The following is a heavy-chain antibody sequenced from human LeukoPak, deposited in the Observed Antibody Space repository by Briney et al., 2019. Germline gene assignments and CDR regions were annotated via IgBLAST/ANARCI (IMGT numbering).Heavy chain of an antibody. D-gene: IGHD3-22*01. CDR3: ASGTWGFYDTTVGVY. V-gene: IGHV4-39*07. CDR1: GGSISSSSYY. Sequence: SETLSLTCTVSGGSISSSSYYWGWIRQPPGKGLEWIGSIYYSGSTYYNPSLKSRVTISGDTSKNQFSLKLSSVTAADTAVFYCASGTWGFYDTTVGVYWGQGTLVTVSS. J-gene: IGHJ4*02. CDR2: IYYSGST.